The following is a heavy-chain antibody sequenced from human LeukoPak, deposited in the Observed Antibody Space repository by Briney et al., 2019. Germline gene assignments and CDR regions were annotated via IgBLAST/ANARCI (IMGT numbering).Heavy chain of an antibody. CDR3: ARDPPKGSSSSGY. V-gene: IGHV3-23*01. CDR1: GFTFSSYA. J-gene: IGHJ4*02. Sequence: GGSLRLSCVASGFTFSSYAMGWVRQAPGKRPEWVSSLTDSGGTTYYVDSVKGRFTISRDNSKNTLYLQMNSLRAEDTAVYYCARDPPKGSSSSGYWGQGTLVTVSS. D-gene: IGHD6-6*01. CDR2: LTDSGGTT.